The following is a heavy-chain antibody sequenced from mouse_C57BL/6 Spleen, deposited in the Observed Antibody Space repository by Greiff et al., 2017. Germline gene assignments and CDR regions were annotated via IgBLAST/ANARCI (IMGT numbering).Heavy chain of an antibody. J-gene: IGHJ3*01. CDR2: IAPNSGGT. D-gene: IGHD1-1*01. Sequence: VQLLQPGAELVKPGASVKLSCKASGYTFTSYWMHWVKQRPGRGLEWIGRIAPNSGGTKYTEKLKSKATLTVDKPTSTAYMQLSSLTSEDSAVYYCARGGRGYGSWCAYWGQGTLVTVSA. V-gene: IGHV1-72*01. CDR3: ARGGRGYGSWCAY. CDR1: GYTFTSYW.